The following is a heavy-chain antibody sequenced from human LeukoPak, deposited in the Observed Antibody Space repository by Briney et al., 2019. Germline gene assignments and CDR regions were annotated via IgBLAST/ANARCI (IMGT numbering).Heavy chain of an antibody. J-gene: IGHJ4*02. CDR1: GGSISSGGYY. Sequence: SETLSLTCTVSGGSISSGGYYWSWIRQHPGKGLEWIGYIYSSGSTNYNPSLKSRVTISVDTSKNQFSLKLSSVTAADTALYYCARTYSTSSNFDYWGQGTLVTVSS. D-gene: IGHD2-2*01. CDR3: ARTYSTSSNFDY. V-gene: IGHV4-61*08. CDR2: IYSSGST.